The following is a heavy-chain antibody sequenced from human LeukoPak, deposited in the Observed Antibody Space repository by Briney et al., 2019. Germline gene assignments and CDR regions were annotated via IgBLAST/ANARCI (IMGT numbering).Heavy chain of an antibody. CDR2: INEDGSEK. D-gene: IGHD3-10*01. Sequence: GGSLRLSCTAAGFIFRNYWMGWVRQAPGKGLEWVANINEDGSEKYYVDSVKGRFIISRDNAKNSLYLQMNILRAEDTAVFYCLSGSGHCGQGALVTVSS. J-gene: IGHJ4*02. CDR1: GFIFRNYW. V-gene: IGHV3-7*01. CDR3: LSGSGH.